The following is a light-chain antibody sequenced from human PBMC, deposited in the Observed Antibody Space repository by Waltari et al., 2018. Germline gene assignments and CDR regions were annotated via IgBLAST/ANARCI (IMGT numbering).Light chain of an antibody. Sequence: QSALTQPASVSGSPGQSITISCTGTSSDVGGYNSFSWYQAHPGQAPKVIIYDVSDRPSGISERFSGSKSGNTASLTISGLQAEDEADYYCSSQSSDNVVLFGGGTKLTVL. V-gene: IGLV2-14*03. J-gene: IGLJ2*01. CDR1: SSDVGGYNS. CDR2: DVS. CDR3: SSQSSDNVVL.